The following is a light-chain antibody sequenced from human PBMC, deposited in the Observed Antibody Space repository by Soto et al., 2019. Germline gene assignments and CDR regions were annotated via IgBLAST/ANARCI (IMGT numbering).Light chain of an antibody. CDR2: DAS. CDR1: QSVTSN. J-gene: IGKJ5*01. CDR3: QRYGSSPLIT. Sequence: EIVMTQSPATLSVSPGERATLSCRASQSVTSNFAWYQQKPGQAPRLLIYDASNRATGIPARFSGSGSGTDLTLTISRLEPEDFAVYFCQRYGSSPLITFGQGTRLEIK. V-gene: IGKV3-20*01.